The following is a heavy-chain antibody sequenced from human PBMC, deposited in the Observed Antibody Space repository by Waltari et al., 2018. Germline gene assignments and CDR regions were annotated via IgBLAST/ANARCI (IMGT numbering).Heavy chain of an antibody. CDR1: GGSISSYY. V-gene: IGHV4-59*01. D-gene: IGHD6-13*01. CDR3: ARGGYSSPTVFLDY. J-gene: IGHJ4*02. CDR2: IYYSGST. Sequence: QVQLQESGPGLVKPSETLSLTCTVSGGSISSYYWSWIRQPPGKGLEWIGYIYYSGSTNYNPSLKSRVTISVDTSKNQFSLKLSSVTAADTAVYYCARGGYSSPTVFLDYWGQGTLVTVSS.